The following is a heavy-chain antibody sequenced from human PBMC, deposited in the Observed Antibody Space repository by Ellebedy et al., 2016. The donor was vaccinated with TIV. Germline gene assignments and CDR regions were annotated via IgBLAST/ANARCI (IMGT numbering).Heavy chain of an antibody. D-gene: IGHD6-19*01. Sequence: GESLKISXAASGFTFSDYYMSWIRQAPGKGLEWVSYISSSSSYTNYADSVKGRFTISRDNAKNSLYLQMNSLRAEDTAVYYCARAYSSGWRHAFDIWGQGTMVTVSS. CDR1: GFTFSDYY. CDR2: ISSSSSYT. J-gene: IGHJ3*02. V-gene: IGHV3-11*03. CDR3: ARAYSSGWRHAFDI.